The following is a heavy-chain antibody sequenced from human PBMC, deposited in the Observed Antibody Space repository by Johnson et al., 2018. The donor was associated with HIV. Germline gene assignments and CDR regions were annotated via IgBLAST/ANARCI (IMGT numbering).Heavy chain of an antibody. V-gene: IGHV3-30*04. J-gene: IGHJ3*02. CDR2: ISYDGNSK. Sequence: QMLLVESGGGVVQPGRSLRLSCAASGFTFSSYPMHWVRQAPGKGLEWVAFISYDGNSKYYADSVKGRFTISRDTSKNTLYLQMNSLRAEDTAVYYCARDGGIGSTREDAFDIWGQGTMVIVSS. D-gene: IGHD2-2*01. CDR1: GFTFSSYP. CDR3: ARDGGIGSTREDAFDI.